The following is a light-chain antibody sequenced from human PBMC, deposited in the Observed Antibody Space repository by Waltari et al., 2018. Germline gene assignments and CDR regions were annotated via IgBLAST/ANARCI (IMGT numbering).Light chain of an antibody. CDR3: QQRHDWPLN. J-gene: IGKJ4*01. CDR1: QSVRSY. CDR2: DAS. V-gene: IGKV3-11*01. Sequence: EILLTQSPVTLSVSPGERSPLSGKASQSVRSYLAWYQQKPGQAPRRLIYDASNRASGIPARFSGSGSGTDFTLTISNVEPEDFAVYYCQQRHDWPLNFGGGTKLEIK.